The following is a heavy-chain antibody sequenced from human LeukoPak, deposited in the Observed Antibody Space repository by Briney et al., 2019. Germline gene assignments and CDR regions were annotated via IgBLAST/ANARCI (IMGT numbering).Heavy chain of an antibody. CDR3: ARDRSTKYSCDY. D-gene: IGHD2-2*01. J-gene: IGHJ4*02. CDR1: GFTFTNFE. CDR2: ISYSGSTT. V-gene: IGHV3-48*03. Sequence: PGGSLRLSCAASGFTFTNFEMNWVRQAPGKGLEWVSYISYSGSTTSYADSVKGRFTISRDNAKNSLYLQMSSLRTEDTAVYYCARDRSTKYSCDYWGQGTLVSVSS.